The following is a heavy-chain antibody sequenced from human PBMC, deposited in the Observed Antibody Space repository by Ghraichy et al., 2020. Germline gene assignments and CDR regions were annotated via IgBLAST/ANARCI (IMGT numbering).Heavy chain of an antibody. CDR3: AKTYYYGSGSADY. CDR1: GFTFSDYW. D-gene: IGHD3-10*01. V-gene: IGHV3-7*01. J-gene: IGHJ4*02. Sequence: LSLTCAASGFTFSDYWMIWVRQAPGKGLEWVANIKQDESEKYYVDSVRGRFTISRDNAKNSLYLQMNSLRVEDTAVYYCAKTYYYGSGSADYWGQGTLVTVSS. CDR2: IKQDESEK.